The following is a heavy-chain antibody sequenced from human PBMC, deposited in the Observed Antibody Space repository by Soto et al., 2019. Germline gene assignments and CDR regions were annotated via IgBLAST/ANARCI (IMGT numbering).Heavy chain of an antibody. J-gene: IGHJ5*02. Sequence: QVQLQESGPGLVKPSQTLSLTCTVSGGSISSGGYYWSWIRQHPGKGLEWIGYIYYSGSTYYNPSLKSRVTISVDTSKNQFSLKLSSVTAADTAVYYCARDRITRQLGGSSWYSGGRFDPWGQGTLVTVSS. V-gene: IGHV4-31*03. CDR1: GGSISSGGYY. D-gene: IGHD6-13*01. CDR3: ARDRITRQLGGSSWYSGGRFDP. CDR2: IYYSGST.